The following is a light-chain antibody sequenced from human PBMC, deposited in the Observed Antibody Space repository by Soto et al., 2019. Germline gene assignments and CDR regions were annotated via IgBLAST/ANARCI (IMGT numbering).Light chain of an antibody. Sequence: EKVMTQSPATLSVSPGERATLSCRASQSVRSNLAWYHQKPGQPPRLLIYDASTRATGIPSRFSGSGSGTEFTLTFSSLKSEDFAVYYCQQYDNWPRTFGQGTKVDIK. V-gene: IGKV3-15*01. J-gene: IGKJ1*01. CDR1: QSVRSN. CDR2: DAS. CDR3: QQYDNWPRT.